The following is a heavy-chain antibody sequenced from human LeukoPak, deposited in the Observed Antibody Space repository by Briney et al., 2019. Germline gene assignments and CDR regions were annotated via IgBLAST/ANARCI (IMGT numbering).Heavy chain of an antibody. CDR2: IYHSGST. D-gene: IGHD1-1*01. Sequence: PSETLSRTCAVSGYSISSGYYWGWIRQPPGKGLEWIGSIYHSGSTYYNPSLKSRVTISGDTSKNQFSLKLSSVTAADTAAYYCARLDWNECYFDYWGQGTLVTVSS. V-gene: IGHV4-38-2*01. J-gene: IGHJ4*02. CDR3: ARLDWNECYFDY. CDR1: GYSISSGYY.